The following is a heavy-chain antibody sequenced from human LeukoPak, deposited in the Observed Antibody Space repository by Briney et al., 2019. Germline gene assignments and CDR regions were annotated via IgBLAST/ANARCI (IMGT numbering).Heavy chain of an antibody. Sequence: SETLSLTCTVSGGSISNYYWSWIRQPAGKGLEWIGRIYTTGSTNYNPSLKSRVTMSVDTSKNQFSLKLSSVTAADTAVYYCARAGDSSGYGFDPWGQGTLVTASS. CDR2: IYTTGST. V-gene: IGHV4-4*07. CDR3: ARAGDSSGYGFDP. J-gene: IGHJ5*02. CDR1: GGSISNYY. D-gene: IGHD3-22*01.